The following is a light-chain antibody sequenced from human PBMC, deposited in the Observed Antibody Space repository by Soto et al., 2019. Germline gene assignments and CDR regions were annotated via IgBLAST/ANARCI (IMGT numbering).Light chain of an antibody. CDR3: QVWDTSDPRVM. Sequence: SYELTQPPSVSVAPGWTATITCGGDHNGNQVVHWDQQKPGQAAVLVVYDDRDRPSGIPERSSGSNSGNTATLTISRVEAGDEADYHCQVWDTSDPRVMFGGGTKLTVL. V-gene: IGLV3-21*02. CDR1: HNGNQV. CDR2: DDR. J-gene: IGLJ3*02.